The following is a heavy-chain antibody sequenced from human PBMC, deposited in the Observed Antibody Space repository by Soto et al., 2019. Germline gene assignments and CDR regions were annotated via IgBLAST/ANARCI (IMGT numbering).Heavy chain of an antibody. D-gene: IGHD2-2*01. CDR2: IWYDGSNE. V-gene: IGHV3-33*06. J-gene: IGHJ4*02. CDR3: AKDPSDCSSTSCPVGY. CDR1: GFTFSSYG. Sequence: GGSLRLSCAASGFTFSSYGMHWVRQAPGKGLEWVALIWYDGSNEYYADSVKGRFTVSRDNSRDTLYLQMNSLRAEDTAVYYCAKDPSDCSSTSCPVGYWGQGT.